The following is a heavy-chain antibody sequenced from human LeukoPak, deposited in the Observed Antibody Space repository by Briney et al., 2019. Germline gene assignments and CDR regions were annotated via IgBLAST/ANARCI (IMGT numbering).Heavy chain of an antibody. D-gene: IGHD3-10*01. V-gene: IGHV1-3*01. CDR3: ARGDYYGSGSFDKWLDP. CDR1: GYTFSNYA. CDR2: INPANGYA. J-gene: IGHJ5*02. Sequence: ASVKVSCKASGYTFSNYAMHWVRQAPGQRPEWLAWINPANGYARYSQDLQGRLIITRDTSANTAYMELSSLRSEDTALYYCARGDYYGSGSFDKWLDPWGQGTLVTVSS.